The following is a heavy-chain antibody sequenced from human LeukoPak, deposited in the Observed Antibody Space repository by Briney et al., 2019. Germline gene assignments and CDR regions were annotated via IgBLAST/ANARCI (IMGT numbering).Heavy chain of an antibody. J-gene: IGHJ4*02. CDR3: ARGDPGYSSSWYL. CDR1: GFTFSSYW. D-gene: IGHD6-13*01. CDR2: INSDGTST. Sequence: EGSLRLSCAASGFTFSSYWMHWVRQAPGKGLVWVSRINSDGTSTSYAASVKGRFTISRDNAKNTLYLQMNSLRAEDTAVYYCARGDPGYSSSWYLWGQGTLVTISS. V-gene: IGHV3-74*01.